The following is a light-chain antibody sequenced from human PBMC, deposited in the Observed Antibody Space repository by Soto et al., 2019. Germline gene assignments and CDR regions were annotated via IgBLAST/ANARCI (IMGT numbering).Light chain of an antibody. CDR1: SSDIGDYDY. CDR3: SSYTSINSVL. J-gene: IGLJ2*01. V-gene: IGLV2-14*01. CDR2: EVS. Sequence: QSALAQPASVSGSPGQSITSSCTGSSSDIGDYDYVSWYQQHPGKAPKLMIYEVSNRPSGVSNRFSGSKSGNTASLTISGLQAEDEADYYCSSYTSINSVLFGGGTKLTVL.